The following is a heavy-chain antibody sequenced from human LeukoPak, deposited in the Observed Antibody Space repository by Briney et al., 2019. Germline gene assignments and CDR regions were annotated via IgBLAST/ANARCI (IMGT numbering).Heavy chain of an antibody. CDR2: INHSGST. V-gene: IGHV4-34*01. CDR1: GGSFSGYY. Sequence: SETLSLTCAVYGGSFSGYYWSWIRQPPGKGLEWIGEINHSGSTNYNPSLKSRVTISVDTSKNQFSLKLSSVTAADTAVYYCARVPICSSTSCYGIDYWGQGTLVTVSS. J-gene: IGHJ4*02. CDR3: ARVPICSSTSCYGIDY. D-gene: IGHD2-2*01.